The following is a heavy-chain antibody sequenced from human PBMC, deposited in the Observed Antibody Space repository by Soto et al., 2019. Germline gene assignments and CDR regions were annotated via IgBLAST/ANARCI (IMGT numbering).Heavy chain of an antibody. CDR2: INTSGGST. CDR1: GYTFTIYY. D-gene: IGHD5-18*01. Sequence: ASVKVSCKASGYTFTIYYMHWVQQAPGQGLEWMGIINTSGGSTSYADSVRGRFTISRDNARNSLSLQMNRLTVEDTAVYYCARAGTSGGHSGYSPEAFDFSGQGTLGTVSS. CDR3: ARAGTSGGHSGYSPEAFDF. V-gene: IGHV1-46*04. J-gene: IGHJ4*02.